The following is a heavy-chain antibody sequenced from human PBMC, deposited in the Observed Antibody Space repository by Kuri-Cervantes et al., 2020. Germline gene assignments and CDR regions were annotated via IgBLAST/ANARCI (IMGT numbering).Heavy chain of an antibody. CDR3: ARDSGFGIFGVVTYYFDY. V-gene: IGHV3-30*03. Sequence: GESLKISCAASGFTFSSYGMHWVRQAPGKGLEWVAVISYDGSNKYYADSVKGRFTISRDNSKNTLYLQMNSLRAEDTAVYYCARDSGFGIFGVVTYYFDYWGQGTLVTVSS. CDR1: GFTFSSYG. CDR2: ISYDGSNK. J-gene: IGHJ4*02. D-gene: IGHD3-3*01.